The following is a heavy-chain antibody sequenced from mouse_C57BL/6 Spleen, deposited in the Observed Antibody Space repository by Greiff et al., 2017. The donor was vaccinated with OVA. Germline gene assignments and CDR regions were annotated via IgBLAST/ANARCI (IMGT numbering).Heavy chain of an antibody. J-gene: IGHJ1*03. CDR1: GYTFTDYN. Sequence: VQLQQSGPELVKPGASVKIPCKASGYTFTDYNMDWVKQSHGKSLEWIGAINPNNGGTIYNQKFKGKATLTVDKSSSTAYMELRSLTSEDTAVYYCASYGSSPYWYFDVWGTGTTVTVSS. D-gene: IGHD1-1*01. V-gene: IGHV1-18*01. CDR2: INPNNGGT. CDR3: ASYGSSPYWYFDV.